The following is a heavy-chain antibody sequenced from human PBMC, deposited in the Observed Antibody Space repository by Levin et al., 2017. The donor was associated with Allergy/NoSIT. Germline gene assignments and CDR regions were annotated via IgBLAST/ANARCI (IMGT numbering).Heavy chain of an antibody. Sequence: LTCAASGFIFSGSAMHWVRQASGKGLEWVGRIRSKDYNYATAYAASVKGRFTISRDDSKNTAYLQMNSLKTEDTALYYCARFRGVAAAGYYFDSWGQGTLVTVSS. J-gene: IGHJ4*02. V-gene: IGHV3-73*01. CDR1: GFIFSGSA. CDR2: IRSKDYNYAT. CDR3: ARFRGVAAAGYYFDS. D-gene: IGHD6-13*01.